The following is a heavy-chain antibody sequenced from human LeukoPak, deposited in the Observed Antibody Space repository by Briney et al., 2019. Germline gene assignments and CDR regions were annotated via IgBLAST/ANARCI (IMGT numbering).Heavy chain of an antibody. J-gene: IGHJ4*02. V-gene: IGHV4-4*02. Sequence: PSGTLSLTCGVSGGSITNTNYWTWVRQPPGKGLEWIGEVNLQGSTNYNPSLMGRVAISVDKSENHIPLQLTSVTAADTAVYYCAREGGPYRPLDYSGQGTLVIVSS. CDR1: GGSITNTNY. CDR2: VNLQGST. CDR3: AREGGPYRPLDY.